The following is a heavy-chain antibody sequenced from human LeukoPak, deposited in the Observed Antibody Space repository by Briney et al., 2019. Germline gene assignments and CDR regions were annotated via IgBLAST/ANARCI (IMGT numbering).Heavy chain of an antibody. CDR1: GGSISSYY. Sequence: SETLSLTSTVSGGSISSYYWSWIRQPPGKGLEWIGHIHYTGSSNYNPYENHRVTISLDTSKNQFSLHLSSVTAADTAVYSCARAGRGGFDFDYWGQGALVTVSS. V-gene: IGHV4-59*12. D-gene: IGHD3-16*01. CDR3: ARAGRGGFDFDY. CDR2: IHYTGSS. J-gene: IGHJ4*02.